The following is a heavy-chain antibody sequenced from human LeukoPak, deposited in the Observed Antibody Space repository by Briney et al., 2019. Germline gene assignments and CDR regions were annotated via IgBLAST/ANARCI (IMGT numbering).Heavy chain of an antibody. CDR3: ARGPSGYHNT. CDR1: GFTFSSYS. CDR2: ISGNSDST. V-gene: IGHV3-23*01. Sequence: GGSLRLSCVASGFTFSSYSMNWVRQAPGKGLEWVSTISGNSDSTYYADSVKGRFTISRDNSKNTLYLQMNSLRAEDTAVYYCARGPSGYHNTGGQGTLVTVSS. J-gene: IGHJ4*02. D-gene: IGHD5-12*01.